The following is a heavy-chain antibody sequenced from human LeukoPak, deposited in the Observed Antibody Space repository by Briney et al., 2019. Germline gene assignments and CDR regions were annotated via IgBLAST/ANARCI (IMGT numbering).Heavy chain of an antibody. Sequence: GGPLSLSCAASGFTFSSYAMGWVRQAPGRGLEWVSSISGSGISTYYTDSVKGRFTVSRDSSKNTLYLQMHSLRAEDTALYYCAKAPRGGYYGSGSYYFDCWGQGTLVTVSS. CDR2: ISGSGIST. J-gene: IGHJ4*02. CDR3: AKAPRGGYYGSGSYYFDC. D-gene: IGHD3-10*01. V-gene: IGHV3-23*01. CDR1: GFTFSSYA.